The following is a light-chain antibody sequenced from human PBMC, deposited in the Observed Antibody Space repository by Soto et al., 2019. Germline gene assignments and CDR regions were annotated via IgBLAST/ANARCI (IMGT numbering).Light chain of an antibody. CDR1: QSVSSA. Sequence: EIVMTQSPATLSVSPGERATLSCGASQSVSSAVAWYQQKLGQPPRLLIYGASTSATGIPARFSGSGSGTEFTLTISSLQSEDFAVYYCQQYSNWPYAFGQGTTLEIK. V-gene: IGKV3-15*01. J-gene: IGKJ2*01. CDR2: GAS. CDR3: QQYSNWPYA.